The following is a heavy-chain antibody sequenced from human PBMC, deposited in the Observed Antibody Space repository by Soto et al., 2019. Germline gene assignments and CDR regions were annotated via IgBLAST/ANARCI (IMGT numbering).Heavy chain of an antibody. CDR3: ARSYPNTIFGVVPSRGLDV. CDR2: IHYSGST. Sequence: PSETLSLTCIVSGVSISSNYWSWIRQPPGQGLEWIGYIHYSGSTNFNPSLKNRVVMSVDTSKNQFSLRLSSVTAADTAVYYCARSYPNTIFGVVPSRGLDVWGQGATVPVSS. D-gene: IGHD3-3*01. V-gene: IGHV4-59*01. J-gene: IGHJ6*02. CDR1: GVSISSNY.